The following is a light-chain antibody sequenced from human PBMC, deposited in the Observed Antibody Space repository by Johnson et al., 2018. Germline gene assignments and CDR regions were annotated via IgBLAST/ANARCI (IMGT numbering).Light chain of an antibody. V-gene: IGLV1-51*02. CDR1: SSNIGNNY. J-gene: IGLJ1*01. CDR3: GTWDSSWRAGNV. Sequence: QSVLTQPPSVSAAPGQKVTISCSGSSSNIGNNYVSWYQQLPGTAPKLLIYENNKRPSGIPDRFSGSKSGTSATLGITGLQTGDEADYYCGTWDSSWRAGNVFGPGTKVTVL. CDR2: ENN.